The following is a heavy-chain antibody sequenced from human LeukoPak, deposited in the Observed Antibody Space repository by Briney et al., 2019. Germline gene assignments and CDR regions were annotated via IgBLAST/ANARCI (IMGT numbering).Heavy chain of an antibody. CDR3: ARAGVGVVVPAAAYYYYYYMDV. CDR2: MNPNSGNT. D-gene: IGHD2-2*01. Sequence: ASVEVSCKASGYTFTSYDINWVRQATGQGLEWMGWMNPNSGNTGYAQKFQGRVTMTRNTSISTAYMELSSLRSEDTAVYYCARAGVGVVVPAAAYYYYYYMDVWGKGTTVTVSS. V-gene: IGHV1-8*01. J-gene: IGHJ6*03. CDR1: GYTFTSYD.